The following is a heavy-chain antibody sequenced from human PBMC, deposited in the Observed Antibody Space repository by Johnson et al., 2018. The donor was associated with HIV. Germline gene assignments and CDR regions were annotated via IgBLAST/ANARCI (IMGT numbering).Heavy chain of an antibody. D-gene: IGHD1-26*01. J-gene: IGHJ3*02. CDR2: IQYDGSNK. CDR1: GFTFRDYG. Sequence: QVQLVESGGGVVQPRGSLRLSCAASGFTFRDYGMHWVRQAPGKGLEWVAFIQYDGSNKYYADSVRGRFTISRDNSKNTLYLQMNSLRAEDTAVYYCAKSWHSGSLYDAFHIWCQGTMVTVSS. V-gene: IGHV3-30*02. CDR3: AKSWHSGSLYDAFHI.